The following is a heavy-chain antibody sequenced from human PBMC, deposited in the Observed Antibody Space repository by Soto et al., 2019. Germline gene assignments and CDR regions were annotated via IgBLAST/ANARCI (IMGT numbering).Heavy chain of an antibody. J-gene: IGHJ4*02. V-gene: IGHV3-21*06. Sequence: GGSLRLSCAASGFTFTRYSMNWVRQAPGKGLEWVSSISSTTNYIYYGDSMKGRFTISRDNAKNSLHLEMNSLRAEDTAVYKYARESEDLPTYIDYSGPGTLLTVSS. CDR3: ARESEDLPTYIDY. CDR2: ISSTTNYI. CDR1: GFTFTRYS.